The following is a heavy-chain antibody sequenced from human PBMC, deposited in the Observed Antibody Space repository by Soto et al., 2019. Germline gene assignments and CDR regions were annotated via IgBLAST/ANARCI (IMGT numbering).Heavy chain of an antibody. CDR1: GYTFTSYG. D-gene: IGHD6-13*01. CDR3: ARGGRSSSWYGRDDY. V-gene: IGHV1-18*01. Sequence: QVQLVQSGAEVKKPGASVKVSCKASGYTFTSYGISWVRQAPGQGLEWLGWISGYNGNTNYAQKLQGRVTRTTDTATRTAYMELRSLRSDDTAVYYWARGGRSSSWYGRDDYWGQGTLVTVAS. CDR2: ISGYNGNT. J-gene: IGHJ4*02.